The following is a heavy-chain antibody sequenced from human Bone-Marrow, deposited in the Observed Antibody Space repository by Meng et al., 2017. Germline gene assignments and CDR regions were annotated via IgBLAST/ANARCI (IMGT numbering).Heavy chain of an antibody. CDR2: IIPIFGTA. J-gene: IGHJ4*02. CDR1: GGTFSSYA. CDR3: ASQVAGSTGGLSHDY. Sequence: HGQQVQSGAGGKRLWSPAKVPCKASGGTFSSYAISWVRQAPGQGLEWMGGIIPIFGTANYAQKFQGRVTITADESTSTAYMELSSLRSEDTAVYYCASQVAGSTGGLSHDYWGQGTLVTVSS. V-gene: IGHV1-69*01. D-gene: IGHD6-19*01.